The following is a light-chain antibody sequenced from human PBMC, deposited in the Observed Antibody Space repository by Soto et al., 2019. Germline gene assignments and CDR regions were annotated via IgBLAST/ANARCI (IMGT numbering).Light chain of an antibody. V-gene: IGKV3D-20*02. CDR2: DTS. J-gene: IGKJ1*01. Sequence: EIVLTQSPGTLSLSPGERATLSCRASQSVSSSYLAWYQQTPGQAPRLLVYDTSYRATGVPDRFSGSGSGTDFTLTISSLEPEDFAVYYCQQRTNWPPGTFGQGTKVDIK. CDR1: QSVSSSY. CDR3: QQRTNWPPGT.